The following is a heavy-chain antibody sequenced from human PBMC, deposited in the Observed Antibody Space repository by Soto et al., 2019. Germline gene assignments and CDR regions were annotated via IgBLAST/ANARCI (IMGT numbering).Heavy chain of an antibody. CDR3: ASGAGSGSNWFDP. CDR2: TYYRSKWYT. Sequence: SQTLSLTCAISGDSVSSNSAAWNWIRQSPSRGLEWLGRTYYRSKWYTDYALSLESRITINPDTSKNQFSLQLNSVTPGDTAVYFCASGAGSGSNWFDPWGQGTLVTVSS. J-gene: IGHJ5*02. V-gene: IGHV6-1*01. D-gene: IGHD6-19*01. CDR1: GDSVSSNSAA.